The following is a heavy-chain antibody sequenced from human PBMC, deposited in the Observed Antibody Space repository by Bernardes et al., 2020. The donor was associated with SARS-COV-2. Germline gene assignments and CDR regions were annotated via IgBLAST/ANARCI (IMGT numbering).Heavy chain of an antibody. J-gene: IGHJ4*02. D-gene: IGHD3-22*01. CDR3: VGYYYDNRGYYDY. V-gene: IGHV4-34*01. CDR1: GESLSGYF. CDR2: INHSGVT. Sequence: SETLSLTCAVQGESLSGYFWSWTRQPPGKGLEWVGEINHSGVTNYTPSLKSRLTVSADMSKKQISLKLTSVTPADTAVYYCVGYYYDNRGYYDYWGQGTLVSVSS.